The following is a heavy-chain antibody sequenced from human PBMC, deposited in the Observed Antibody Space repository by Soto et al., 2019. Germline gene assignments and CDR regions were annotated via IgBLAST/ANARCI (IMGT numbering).Heavy chain of an antibody. J-gene: IGHJ4*02. CDR2: INHSGST. Sequence: QVQLQQWGAGLLKPSETLSLTCAVYGGSFSGYYWSWIRQPPGKGLEWIGEINHSGSTNYNPSLKSRVTISVDTSKNQFALKLSSGTAADTAVYYCAGGYGDEAYWGQGTLVTVSS. CDR3: AGGYGDEAY. V-gene: IGHV4-34*01. D-gene: IGHD3-16*01. CDR1: GGSFSGYY.